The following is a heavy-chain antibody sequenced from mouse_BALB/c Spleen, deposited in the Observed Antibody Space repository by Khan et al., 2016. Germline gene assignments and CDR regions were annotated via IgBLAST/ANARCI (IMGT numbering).Heavy chain of an antibody. J-gene: IGHJ2*01. CDR1: GYTFSDYE. V-gene: IGHV1-15*01. CDR2: IDPETGGT. Sequence: QVQLQQSGAELVRPGASVTLSCKASGYTFSDYEMHWVKQTPVHGLEWIGAIDPETGGTAYNQKFKGQATLTAGRSSSTAYMELRSLTSEDSDGYYCTRKGIFYGNYDFDSWGQGTTLTVSS. D-gene: IGHD2-1*01. CDR3: TRKGIFYGNYDFDS.